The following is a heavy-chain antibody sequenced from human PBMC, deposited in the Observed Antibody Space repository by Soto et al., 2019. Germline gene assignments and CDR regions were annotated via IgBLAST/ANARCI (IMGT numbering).Heavy chain of an antibody. J-gene: IGHJ6*02. CDR1: GFTFSSYG. D-gene: IGHD6-13*01. CDR2: ISNDGSNK. V-gene: IGHV3-30*18. CDR3: AKAKGIAALTGMDV. Sequence: GGSLRLSCAASGFTFSSYGMHWVRQAPGKGLEWVAVISNDGSNKYYADSVKGRFTISRDNSKNTLNLQMNSLRAEDTAVYYCAKAKGIAALTGMDVWGQGTTVTVSS.